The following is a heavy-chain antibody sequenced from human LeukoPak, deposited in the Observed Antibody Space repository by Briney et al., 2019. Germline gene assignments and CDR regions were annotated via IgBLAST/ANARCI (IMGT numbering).Heavy chain of an antibody. CDR3: ARGSWYDSRGYYDRTFDY. J-gene: IGHJ4*02. V-gene: IGHV4-30-4*01. D-gene: IGHD3-22*01. CDR1: GGSISSGDYY. Sequence: SETLSLTCTVSGGSISSGDYYWSWIRQPPGKGLEWIGYIYYSGSTYYNPSLKSRVTISVDTSKNQFSLKLSSVTAADTAVYYCARGSWYDSRGYYDRTFDYWGQGTLVTVSS. CDR2: IYYSGST.